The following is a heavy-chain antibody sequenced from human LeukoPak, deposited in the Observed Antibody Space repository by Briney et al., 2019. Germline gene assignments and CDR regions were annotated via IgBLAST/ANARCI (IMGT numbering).Heavy chain of an antibody. CDR2: IYSGGST. CDR3: ARAGTYYYGSGSYFHYGMDV. J-gene: IGHJ6*02. D-gene: IGHD3-10*01. Sequence: GGSLRLSCAASGLTVSSNYMSWVRQAPGKGLEWVSVIYSGGSTYYADSVKGRFTISRDNSKNTLYLQMNSLRAEDTAVYYCARAGTYYYGSGSYFHYGMDVWGQGTTVTVSS. CDR1: GLTVSSNY. V-gene: IGHV3-66*01.